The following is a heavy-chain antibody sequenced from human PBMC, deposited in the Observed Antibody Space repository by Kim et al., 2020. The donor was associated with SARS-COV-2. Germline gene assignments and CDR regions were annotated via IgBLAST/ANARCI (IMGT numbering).Heavy chain of an antibody. CDR2: IIPILGIA. V-gene: IGHV1-69*04. J-gene: IGHJ3*02. D-gene: IGHD6-6*01. CDR1: GGTFRSYA. Sequence: SVKVSCKASGGTFRSYAISWVRQAPGQGLEWMGRIIPILGIANYAQKFQGRVTITADKSTSTAYMELSSLRSEDTAVYYCARGFAAPAFDIWGQGTMVTVSS. CDR3: ARGFAAPAFDI.